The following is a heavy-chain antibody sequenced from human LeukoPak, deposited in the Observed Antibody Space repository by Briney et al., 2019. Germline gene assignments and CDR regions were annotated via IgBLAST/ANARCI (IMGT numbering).Heavy chain of an antibody. CDR1: GYSFTSYW. Sequence: PGESLKISCKGSGYSFTSYWISWVRQMSGKGLEWMGRIDPSDSYTNYSPSFQGHVTISADKSISTAYLQWSSLKASDTAMYYCARQRGITGTHEDYWGQGTLVTVSS. J-gene: IGHJ4*02. V-gene: IGHV5-10-1*01. D-gene: IGHD1-7*01. CDR2: IDPSDSYT. CDR3: ARQRGITGTHEDY.